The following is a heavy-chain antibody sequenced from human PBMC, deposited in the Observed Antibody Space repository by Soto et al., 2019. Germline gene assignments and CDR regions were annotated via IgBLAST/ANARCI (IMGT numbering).Heavy chain of an antibody. CDR1: GYTFTTFW. Sequence: GESLKISCMGFGYTFTTFWISWVRQMPGKGLEWMGRIDPRDSYVNYSPSFQGHVTISVDKSISTAYLQWGSLKASDTAMYYCARLYCTTSTCDSWFDPWGQGTLVTVSS. CDR3: ARLYCTTSTCDSWFDP. V-gene: IGHV5-10-1*01. J-gene: IGHJ5*02. CDR2: IDPRDSYV. D-gene: IGHD2-2*01.